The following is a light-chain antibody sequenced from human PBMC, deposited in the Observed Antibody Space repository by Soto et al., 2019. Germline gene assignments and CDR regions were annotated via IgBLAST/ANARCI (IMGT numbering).Light chain of an antibody. CDR3: QQYGSSPLT. V-gene: IGKV3-20*01. CDR2: GAS. J-gene: IGKJ3*01. CDR1: QSVSASS. Sequence: EIVLTQSPGTLSLSPGERATLSCRASQSVSASSFAWYQQKPGQAPRLLISGASSRATGIPDRFSGSGSGTDFTLTISRLEPEDFAVYYCQQYGSSPLTFGPGTKVDIK.